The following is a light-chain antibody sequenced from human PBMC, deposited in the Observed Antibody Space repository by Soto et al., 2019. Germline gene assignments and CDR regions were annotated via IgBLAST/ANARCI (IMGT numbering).Light chain of an antibody. CDR1: SGYVATYAL. J-gene: IGLJ1*01. CDR3: SSYAGNNNYV. Sequence: QSVLTQPPSASGSPGQSVTISCTGSSGYVATYALVSWYQQHPGKAPKLMIYGVGKRPSGVPDRFSGSKSGNTASLTVSGLQAEDEADYFCSSYAGNNNYVFGTGTTVTVL. CDR2: GVG. V-gene: IGLV2-8*01.